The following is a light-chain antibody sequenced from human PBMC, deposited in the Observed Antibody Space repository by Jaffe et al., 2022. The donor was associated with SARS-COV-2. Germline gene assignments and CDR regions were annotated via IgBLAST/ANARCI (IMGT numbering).Light chain of an antibody. CDR3: QQYHSTPIT. CDR2: WAS. Sequence: DIVMTQSPDSLALSLGERATINCKSSQSVLYSSNNKNYLAWYQQKPGQTPKLLIYWASTRDSGVPDRFSGSGSGTDFTLTISSLQAEDVAVYYCQQYHSTPITFGQGTRLEVK. V-gene: IGKV4-1*01. CDR1: QSVLYSSNNKNY. J-gene: IGKJ5*01.